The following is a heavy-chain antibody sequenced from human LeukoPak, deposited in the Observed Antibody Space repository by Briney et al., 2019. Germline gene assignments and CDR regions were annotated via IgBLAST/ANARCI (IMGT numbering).Heavy chain of an antibody. Sequence: ASVKVSCKASGYTFAGYYIHWVRQAPGQGLEWVGRINPHSGDTDYAQKFQGRVSMTSDTSIITAYMELSSLKSDDTAIYYCANVPPGYGFVIDYWGQGTLVTVSA. J-gene: IGHJ4*02. CDR3: ANVPPGYGFVIDY. V-gene: IGHV1-2*06. D-gene: IGHD5-18*01. CDR1: GYTFAGYY. CDR2: INPHSGDT.